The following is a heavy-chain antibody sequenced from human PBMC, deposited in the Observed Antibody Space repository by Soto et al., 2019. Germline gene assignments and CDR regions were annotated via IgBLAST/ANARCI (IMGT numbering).Heavy chain of an antibody. CDR1: AFAFSNYA. CDR3: AKDRTVAARNFDD. CDR2: ISTSIDAT. Sequence: PGGSLRLSCPASAFAFSNYAMHWVRQPPGKGLEWVSSISTSIDATYYADSVKGRFTISRDDSKNTLYLQMDSLRAEDSAVYYCAKDRTVAARNFDDWGQGTQVTVSS. D-gene: IGHD6-6*01. V-gene: IGHV3-23*01. J-gene: IGHJ4*02.